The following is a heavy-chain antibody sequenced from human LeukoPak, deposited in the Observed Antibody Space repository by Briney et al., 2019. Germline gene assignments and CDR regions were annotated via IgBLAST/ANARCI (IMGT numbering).Heavy chain of an antibody. CDR3: ASDQWLVQYFDY. D-gene: IGHD6-19*01. CDR2: INSDGSST. CDR1: GVTFSSYW. Sequence: GGSLRLSCAASGVTFSSYWMHWVRQAPGKGLVWVSRINSDGSSTSYADSVKGRFTISRDNAKNTLYLQMNSLRAEDTAVYYCASDQWLVQYFDYWGQGTLVTVSS. J-gene: IGHJ4*02. V-gene: IGHV3-74*01.